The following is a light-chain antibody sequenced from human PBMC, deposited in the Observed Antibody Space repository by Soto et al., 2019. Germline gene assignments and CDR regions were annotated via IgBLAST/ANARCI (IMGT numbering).Light chain of an antibody. CDR1: QSISSH. CDR2: DAS. CDR3: QQRNNWPLT. V-gene: IGKV3-11*01. Sequence: EIVLTQSPATLSLSPGERATLSCRASQSISSHLAWYQQKPGQAPRLLMYDASNRATGIPARFSGGGSGTDFTLTISSLEPEDHAVYYCQQRNNWPLTFGGGTKVEIK. J-gene: IGKJ4*01.